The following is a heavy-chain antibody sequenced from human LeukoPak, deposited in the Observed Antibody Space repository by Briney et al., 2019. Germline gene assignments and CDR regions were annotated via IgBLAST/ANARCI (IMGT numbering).Heavy chain of an antibody. Sequence: GSSVKVSCKASGGTFSSYAISWVRQAPGQGLEWMGRIIPILGIANYAQKFQGSVTITADKSTSTAYMELSSLRSEDTAVYYCARDAPGGYYGSGTSVYWGQGTLVTVSS. CDR2: IIPILGIA. CDR1: GGTFSSYA. J-gene: IGHJ4*02. CDR3: ARDAPGGYYGSGTSVY. D-gene: IGHD3-10*01. V-gene: IGHV1-69*04.